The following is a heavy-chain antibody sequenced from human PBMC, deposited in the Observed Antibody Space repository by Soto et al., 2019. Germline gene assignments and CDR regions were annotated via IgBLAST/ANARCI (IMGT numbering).Heavy chain of an antibody. CDR3: ARDQGGAAAANWFDP. V-gene: IGHV3-33*01. Sequence: GLPMRLSCAAAGCPFSGCGLRWVRQDPSKGLEWVAVIWYDGSNKYYADSVKGRFTISRDNSKNTLYLQMNSLRAEDTAVYYCARDQGGAAAANWFDPWGQGTLVTVSS. J-gene: IGHJ5*02. CDR2: IWYDGSNK. CDR1: GCPFSGCG. D-gene: IGHD6-13*01.